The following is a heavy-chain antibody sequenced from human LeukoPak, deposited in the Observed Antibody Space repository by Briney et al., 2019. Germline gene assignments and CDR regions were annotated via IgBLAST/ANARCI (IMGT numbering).Heavy chain of an antibody. CDR1: GFTFGSYA. CDR3: AKGENDAFDI. J-gene: IGHJ3*02. Sequence: GGSLRLSCAASGFTFGSYAMHWARQAPGKGLECVSVISFNGKNKYYADSVKGRFTISRDNPKNTLYLQMSSLRPEDTAVYYCAKGENDAFDIWGPGTMVTVSS. V-gene: IGHV3-30*04. CDR2: ISFNGKNK.